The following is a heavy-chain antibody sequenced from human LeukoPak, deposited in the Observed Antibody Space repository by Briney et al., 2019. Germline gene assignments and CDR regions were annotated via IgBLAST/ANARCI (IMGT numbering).Heavy chain of an antibody. J-gene: IGHJ4*02. D-gene: IGHD3-22*01. CDR3: ARGLYYDSSGYPYY. V-gene: IGHV4-34*01. CDR1: GGSFSGYY. Sequence: SGTLSLTCAVYGGSFSGYYWSWIRQPPGKGLEWIGEINHSGSTNYNPSLKSRVTISVDTSKNQFSLKLSSVTAADTAVYYCARGLYYDSSGYPYYWGQGTLVTVSS. CDR2: INHSGST.